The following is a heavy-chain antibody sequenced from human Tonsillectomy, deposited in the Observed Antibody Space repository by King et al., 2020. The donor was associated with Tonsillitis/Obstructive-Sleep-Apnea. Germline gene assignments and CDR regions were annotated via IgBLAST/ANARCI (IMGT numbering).Heavy chain of an antibody. V-gene: IGHV3-53*01. CDR2: IYAAGST. Sequence: VQLVESGGGLIQPGGSLRLSCAASGLTVMANYMTWVRQAPGKGLEWVSVIYAAGSTKYADSVTGRFTISRDNSKNTVHLQMKSLRDEDTAVYYCASGRTWLSTWGQGTLVTVSS. CDR1: GLTVMANY. CDR3: ASGRTWLST. J-gene: IGHJ5*02. D-gene: IGHD5-24*01.